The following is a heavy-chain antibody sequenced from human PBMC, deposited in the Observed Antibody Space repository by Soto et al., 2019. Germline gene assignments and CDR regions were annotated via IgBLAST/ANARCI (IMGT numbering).Heavy chain of an antibody. D-gene: IGHD2-15*01. CDR1: GFSFSTYN. V-gene: IGHV3-48*02. CDR3: ARDRCYDGTCYSASDS. CDR2: ISTTSFTI. J-gene: IGHJ5*01. Sequence: GGSLRLSCAASGFSFSTYNMDWVRQAPGKGPEWIAYISTTSFTIYYADSVKGRFTISRDNDRNSLYLEMNSLRDEDTAVYYCARDRCYDGTCYSASDSWGQGTRVTV.